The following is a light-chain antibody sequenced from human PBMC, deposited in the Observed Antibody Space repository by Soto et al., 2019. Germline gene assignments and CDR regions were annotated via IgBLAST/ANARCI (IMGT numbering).Light chain of an antibody. V-gene: IGKV3-20*01. CDR1: QSVNNNY. CDR2: GAF. J-gene: IGKJ3*01. CDR3: PQYGGSPFT. Sequence: EIVLTQSPGTLALSPGERATLSCRASQSVNNNYLTWSQQKRGQAPRLLIHGAFSRATGIPDRFSGSGSGTEFTLHISRLEPEDFAVYYCPQYGGSPFTFGPGTTVGIK.